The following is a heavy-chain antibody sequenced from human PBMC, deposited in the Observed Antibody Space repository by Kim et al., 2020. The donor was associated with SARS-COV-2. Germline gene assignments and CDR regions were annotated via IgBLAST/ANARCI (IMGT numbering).Heavy chain of an antibody. Sequence: SVKVSCKASGGTFSSYAISWVRQAPGQGLEWMGGIIPIFGTANYAQKFQGRVTITADESTSTAYMELSSLRSEDTAVYYCASLVYYYDSSGYYHFDYWGQGTLVTVSS. J-gene: IGHJ4*02. CDR2: IIPIFGTA. CDR1: GGTFSSYA. CDR3: ASLVYYYDSSGYYHFDY. V-gene: IGHV1-69*13. D-gene: IGHD3-22*01.